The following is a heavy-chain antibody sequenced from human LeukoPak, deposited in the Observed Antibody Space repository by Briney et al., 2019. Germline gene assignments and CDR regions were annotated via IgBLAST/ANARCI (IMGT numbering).Heavy chain of an antibody. V-gene: IGHV3-74*01. Sequence: PGGSLRLSCAASGFTFSSYWMHWVRQAPGKGLVWVSRINSDGSSTSYADSVKGRFTISRDNAKNTLYLQMNSLRAEDTAVYYCARDCSSTSCYGPYYYGMDVWGQGTTVTVSS. J-gene: IGHJ6*02. CDR3: ARDCSSTSCYGPYYYGMDV. D-gene: IGHD2-2*01. CDR1: GFTFSSYW. CDR2: INSDGSST.